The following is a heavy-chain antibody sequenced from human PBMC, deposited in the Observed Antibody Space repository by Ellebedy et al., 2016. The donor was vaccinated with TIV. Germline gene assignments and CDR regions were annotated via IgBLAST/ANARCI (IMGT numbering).Heavy chain of an antibody. CDR2: IRGDGSTP. CDR1: GFTFSDHW. Sequence: PGGSLRLSCAASGFTFSDHWMHWVRQVPGKGLVWVSRIRGDGSTPNYADPVKGRFTIPRDNARNTLYLQMNSLRADDTAVDYCARNLRDGYNSQPDYWGQGTLVTVSS. D-gene: IGHD5-24*01. V-gene: IGHV3-74*01. CDR3: ARNLRDGYNSQPDY. J-gene: IGHJ4*02.